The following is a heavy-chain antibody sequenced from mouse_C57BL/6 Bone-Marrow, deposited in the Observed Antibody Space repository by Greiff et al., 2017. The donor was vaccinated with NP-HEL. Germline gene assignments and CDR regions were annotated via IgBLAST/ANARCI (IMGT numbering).Heavy chain of an antibody. V-gene: IGHV1-81*01. CDR3: ARGGLLRGGGFAY. Sequence: QVQLKQSGAELARPGASVKLSCKASGYTFTSYGISWVKQRTGQGLEWIGEIYPRSGNTYYNEKFKGKATLTADKSSSTAYMELRSLTSEDSAVYFCARGGLLRGGGFAYWGQGTLVTVSA. CDR1: GYTFTSYG. J-gene: IGHJ3*01. D-gene: IGHD2-3*01. CDR2: IYPRSGNT.